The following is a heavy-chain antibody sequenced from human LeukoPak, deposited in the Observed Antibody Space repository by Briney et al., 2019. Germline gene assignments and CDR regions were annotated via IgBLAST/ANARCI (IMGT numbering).Heavy chain of an antibody. Sequence: LRLSCAASGFTFNDYYMSWIRQPPGKGLEWIGYIYYSGSTNYNPSLKSRVTISVDTSKNQFSLKLSSVTAADTAVYYCARVEWFGELSYYFDYWGQGTLVTVSS. CDR2: IYYSGST. J-gene: IGHJ4*02. CDR1: GFTFNDYY. CDR3: ARVEWFGELSYYFDY. V-gene: IGHV4-59*01. D-gene: IGHD3-10*01.